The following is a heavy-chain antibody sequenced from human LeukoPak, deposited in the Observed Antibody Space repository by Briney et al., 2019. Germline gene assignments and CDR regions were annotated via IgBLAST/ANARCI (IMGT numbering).Heavy chain of an antibody. CDR1: GGSFSGYY. Sequence: PSETLSLTCAVYGGSFSGYYWSWIRQPPGKGLEWIGEINHSGSTNYNPSLKSRVTMSVDTSKNQFSLKLSSVTAADTAVYYCASSGYSGYGPFDYWGQGTLVTVSS. CDR3: ASSGYSGYGPFDY. D-gene: IGHD5-12*01. V-gene: IGHV4-34*01. CDR2: INHSGST. J-gene: IGHJ4*02.